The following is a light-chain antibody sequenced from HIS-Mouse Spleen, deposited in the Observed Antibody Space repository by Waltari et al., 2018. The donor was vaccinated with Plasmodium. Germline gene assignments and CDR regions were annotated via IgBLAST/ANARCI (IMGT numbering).Light chain of an antibody. CDR3: QAWDSSTVV. CDR1: TLGDKY. CDR2: QDS. J-gene: IGLJ2*01. Sequence: SYELTQPPSVSLSPGQTASTTCSGDTLGDKYACWYQQKPGQSHVLVIYQDSNRPSGIPERFSGSNSGNTATLTISGTQAMDEADYYCQAWDSSTVVFGGGTKLTVL. V-gene: IGLV3-1*01.